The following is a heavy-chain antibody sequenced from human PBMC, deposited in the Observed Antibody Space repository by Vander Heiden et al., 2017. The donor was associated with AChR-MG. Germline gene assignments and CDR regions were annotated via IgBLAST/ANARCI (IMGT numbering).Heavy chain of an antibody. J-gene: IGHJ2*01. CDR3: AKVPQPTVTTPSGYFDL. CDR2: ISYDGSNK. Sequence: QVQLVESGGGVVQPGRSLRLSCAASGFTFSSYGMHWVRQAPGKGLEWVAVISYDGSNKYYADSVKGRFTISRDNSKNTLYLQMNSLRAEDTAVYYCAKVPQPTVTTPSGYFDLWGRGTLVTVSS. V-gene: IGHV3-30*18. CDR1: GFTFSSYG. D-gene: IGHD4-17*01.